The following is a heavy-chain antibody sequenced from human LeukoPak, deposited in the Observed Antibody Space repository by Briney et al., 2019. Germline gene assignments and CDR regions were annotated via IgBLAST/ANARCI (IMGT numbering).Heavy chain of an antibody. J-gene: IGHJ4*02. CDR1: GGSISSYY. Sequence: SETLSLTCTVPGGSISSYYWSWIRQPPGKGLEWIGYIYHSGSTYYNPSLKSRVTISVDTSKNQFSLKLSSVTAADTAVYYCARLPMVRGVIIAEDYWGQGTLVTVSS. D-gene: IGHD3-10*01. CDR3: ARLPMVRGVIIAEDY. V-gene: IGHV4-59*04. CDR2: IYHSGST.